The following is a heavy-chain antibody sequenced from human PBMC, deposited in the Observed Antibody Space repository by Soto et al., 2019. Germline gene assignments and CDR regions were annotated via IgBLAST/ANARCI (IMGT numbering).Heavy chain of an antibody. D-gene: IGHD3-16*01. V-gene: IGHV3-23*01. CDR2: ISGSGGST. CDR3: AKGSTSGFNRYYYYMDV. J-gene: IGHJ6*03. Sequence: GGSLRLSCAASGFTFSSYAMSWVRQAPGKGLEWVSAISGSGGSTYYADSVKGRFTISRDNSKNTLYLQMNSLRAEDTAVYYCAKGSTSGFNRYYYYMDVWGKGTTVTVSS. CDR1: GFTFSSYA.